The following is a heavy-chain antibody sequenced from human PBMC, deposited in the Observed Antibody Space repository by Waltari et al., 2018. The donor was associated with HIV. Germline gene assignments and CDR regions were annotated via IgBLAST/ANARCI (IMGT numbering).Heavy chain of an antibody. CDR2: IYHSGST. J-gene: IGHJ5*02. Sequence: QVQLQESGPGLVKPSETLSLTCAVSGYSISSGYYWGWIRQPPGKGLGWIGSIYHSGSTYYNPSLKSRVTISVDSSKNQFSLKLSSVTAADTAVYYCARDQGWYSSGWTGPWGQGTLVTVSS. CDR1: GYSISSGYY. V-gene: IGHV4-38-2*02. CDR3: ARDQGWYSSGWTGP. D-gene: IGHD6-19*01.